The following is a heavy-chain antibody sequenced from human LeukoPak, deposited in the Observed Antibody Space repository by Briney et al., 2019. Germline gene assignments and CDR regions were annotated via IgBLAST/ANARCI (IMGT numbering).Heavy chain of an antibody. D-gene: IGHD3-16*01. V-gene: IGHV4-31*03. CDR3: ATTVGSYFDY. CDR2: IYYSGST. J-gene: IGHJ4*02. Sequence: PSETLSLTCTVSGGSISSGGCYWRWIRQHPGKGLEWIGYIYYSGSTYYNPSLKSRVTMSVDTSENQFSLKLSSVTAADTAVYYCATTVGSYFDYWSQGTLVTVSS. CDR1: GGSISSGGCY.